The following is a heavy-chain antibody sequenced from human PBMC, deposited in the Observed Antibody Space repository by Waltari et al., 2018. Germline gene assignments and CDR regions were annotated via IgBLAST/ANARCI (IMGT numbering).Heavy chain of an antibody. J-gene: IGHJ4*02. D-gene: IGHD6-13*01. Sequence: QVQLQELGPGLVKPSETLSLTCTVSGGSVNSGTYYWSWIRQPPGKGLEWIGYVSYSGSTKYNPSRESRVTMSVDTSKNQFSLRLSSVTAADTAVYYCARGGASSRPFVYWGQGTLVTVSS. V-gene: IGHV4-61*01. CDR2: VSYSGST. CDR1: GGSVNSGTYY. CDR3: ARGGASSRPFVY.